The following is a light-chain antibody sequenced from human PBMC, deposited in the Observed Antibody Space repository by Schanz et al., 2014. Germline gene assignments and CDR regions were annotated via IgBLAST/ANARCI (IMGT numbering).Light chain of an antibody. J-gene: IGLJ2*01. Sequence: QSALTQPASVSGSPGQSITISCTGTSSDVGGYNYVSWYQQYPGEAPKLMLYDVGNRPSGVSNRFSGSKSGNTASLTISGLQAEDEADYYCTSYRSGGTHVIFGGGTKLTVL. CDR2: DVG. CDR1: SSDVGGYNY. V-gene: IGLV2-14*01. CDR3: TSYRSGGTHVI.